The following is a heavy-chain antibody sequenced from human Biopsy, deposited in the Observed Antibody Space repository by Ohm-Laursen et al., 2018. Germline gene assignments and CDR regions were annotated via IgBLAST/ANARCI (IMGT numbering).Heavy chain of an antibody. J-gene: IGHJ4*02. V-gene: IGHV3-21*01. CDR1: GFDFSDYS. CDR3: ARDLRADRKYFFDS. D-gene: IGHD1-14*01. Sequence: SLRLSCAASGFDFSDYSMSWVRQAPGKGLEWVSSVTTTSSYIYYADSVKGRFTISRDNAKNSLYLHMINLRAEDTAVYYCARDLRADRKYFFDSWGQGTLVTVSS. CDR2: VTTTSSYI.